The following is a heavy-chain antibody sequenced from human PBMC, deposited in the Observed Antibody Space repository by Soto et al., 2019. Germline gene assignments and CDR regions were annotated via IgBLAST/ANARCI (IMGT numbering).Heavy chain of an antibody. D-gene: IGHD2-15*01. Sequence: QVQLVESGGGVVQPGRSLRLSCAASGFTFSSYGMHWVRQAPGKGLEWVAVIWYDGSNKYYADSVKGRFTISRDNSKNTLYLQMNSLRAEDTAVYYCARVARYCSGGSCYSNFDYLGQGTLVTVSS. J-gene: IGHJ4*02. V-gene: IGHV3-33*01. CDR1: GFTFSSYG. CDR3: ARVARYCSGGSCYSNFDY. CDR2: IWYDGSNK.